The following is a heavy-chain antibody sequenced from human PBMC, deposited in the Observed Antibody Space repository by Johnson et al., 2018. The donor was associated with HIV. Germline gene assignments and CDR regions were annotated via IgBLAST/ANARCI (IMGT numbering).Heavy chain of an antibody. CDR1: GFTFSDYY. J-gene: IGHJ3*01. V-gene: IGHV3-11*04. CDR2: ISSSGSTI. Sequence: QVQLVESGGGVVQPGRSLRLSCAASGFTFSDYYMSWIRQAPGKGLEWVSYISSSGSTIYYADSVKGRFTIARDSSKNTLHLQMNSLRAEDTAIYYCAITSGTDAFDFWGRGTMVTVSS. D-gene: IGHD1-1*01. CDR3: AITSGTDAFDF.